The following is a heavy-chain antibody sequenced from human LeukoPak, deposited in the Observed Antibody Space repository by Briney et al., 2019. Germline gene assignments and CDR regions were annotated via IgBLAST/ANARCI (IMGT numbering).Heavy chain of an antibody. D-gene: IGHD4-17*01. Sequence: SETLSLTCTVSGGSISSYYWSWIRQPAGKGLEWIGRIYTSGSATYNPSLKSRVTMSVDTSKKQFSLKLSAVTAADTAVYYCAGGPSYGDYIGAFDIWGQGTMGTVSP. CDR1: GGSISSYY. J-gene: IGHJ3*02. V-gene: IGHV4-4*07. CDR2: IYTSGSA. CDR3: AGGPSYGDYIGAFDI.